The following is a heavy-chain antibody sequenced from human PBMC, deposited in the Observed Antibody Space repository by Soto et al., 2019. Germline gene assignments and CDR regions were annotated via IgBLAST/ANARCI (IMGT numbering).Heavy chain of an antibody. J-gene: IGHJ5*02. CDR2: ISLYSDGT. CDR1: GYTFSNYG. Sequence: SVKVSCKTSGYTFSNYGITWVRQAPGQPLEWLGWISLYSDGTSYAQKFRGRVSMTTDTSTTTAYMELRSLRSDDTAVYYCARVVPGAEAWFGPWGQGTLVTVSS. V-gene: IGHV1-18*01. CDR3: ARVVPGAEAWFGP.